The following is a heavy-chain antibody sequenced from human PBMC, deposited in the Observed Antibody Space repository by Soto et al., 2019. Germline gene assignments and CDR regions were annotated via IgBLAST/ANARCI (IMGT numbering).Heavy chain of an antibody. D-gene: IGHD6-6*01. V-gene: IGHV3-11*01. CDR1: GFTFSDYD. J-gene: IGHJ4*02. CDR2: VSSSGTTI. Sequence: QVQLVESGGGLVKPGGSLRLSCAASGFTFSDYDMSWIRQAPGKGLEWVSFVSSSGTTIYYADSVKGRFTISRDNAKNSLYLQMNSLRAEDTAVYYCARMGPRAARPSYWGQVTMVTVAS. CDR3: ARMGPRAARPSY.